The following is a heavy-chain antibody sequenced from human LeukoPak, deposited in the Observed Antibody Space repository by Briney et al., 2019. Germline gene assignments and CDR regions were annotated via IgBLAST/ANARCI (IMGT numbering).Heavy chain of an antibody. Sequence: NPSETLSLTCTVSAGSISTYYWNWIRQPAGKGLEWIGRIYSTGSTNYNPSLKSRVTMSLDTSKNQFSLKLSSVTAADTAVYYCARNDCSSSNCYLDFDYWGQGSLVTVSS. CDR1: AGSISTYY. CDR3: ARNDCSSSNCYLDFDY. J-gene: IGHJ4*02. CDR2: IYSTGST. D-gene: IGHD2-2*01. V-gene: IGHV4-4*07.